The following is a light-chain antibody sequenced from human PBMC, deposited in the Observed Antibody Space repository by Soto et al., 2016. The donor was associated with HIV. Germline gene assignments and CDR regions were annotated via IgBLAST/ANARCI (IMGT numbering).Light chain of an antibody. CDR3: QQYSSYSRT. Sequence: DIQMTQSPSTLSASVGDRVTITCRASQSINSWLAWYQQKAGKAPKLLIYKASSLESGVPSRFSGSGSGTEFILTISSLQPDDFATYYCQQYSSYSRTFGQGTKVE. J-gene: IGKJ1*01. CDR1: QSINSW. CDR2: KAS. V-gene: IGKV1-5*03.